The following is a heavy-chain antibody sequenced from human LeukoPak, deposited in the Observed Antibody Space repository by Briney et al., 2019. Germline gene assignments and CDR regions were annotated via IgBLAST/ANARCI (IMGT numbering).Heavy chain of an antibody. Sequence: SETLSLTCTVSGYSISSGYYWGWIRQPPGKGLEWIGSIYHSGSTYYNPSLKSRVTISVDTSKNQFSLKLSSVTAADTAVYYCARLEMATTYYFDYWGQGTLVTVSS. J-gene: IGHJ4*02. V-gene: IGHV4-38-2*02. D-gene: IGHD5-24*01. CDR1: GYSISSGYY. CDR2: IYHSGST. CDR3: ARLEMATTYYFDY.